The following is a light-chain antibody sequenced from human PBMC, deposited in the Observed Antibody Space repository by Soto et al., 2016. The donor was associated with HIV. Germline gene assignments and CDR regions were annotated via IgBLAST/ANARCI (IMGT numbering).Light chain of an antibody. Sequence: SYELTQPPSVSVAAGKTARITCGGNNIGSKSVHWYQQKPGQAPVSVVYDDSDRPSGIPERFSGSNSGSTATLTISRVEAGDEADYYCQVWDSSGDHVVFGGGTKLTVL. CDR2: DDS. CDR3: QVWDSSGDHVV. CDR1: NIGSKS. J-gene: IGLJ2*01. V-gene: IGLV3-21*03.